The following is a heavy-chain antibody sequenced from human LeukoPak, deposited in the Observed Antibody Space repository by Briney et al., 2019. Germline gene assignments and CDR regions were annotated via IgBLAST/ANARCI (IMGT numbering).Heavy chain of an antibody. Sequence: GGSLRLSCAASGFTFSNAWMNWVRQAPGKGLGWVGRIKSKTDGGTTDYAAPVKGRFTISRDDSKNTLYLQMNSLKTEDTAVYYCTTDLYCTNGVCRDYWGQGTLVTVSS. J-gene: IGHJ4*02. CDR1: GFTFSNAW. D-gene: IGHD2-8*01. CDR3: TTDLYCTNGVCRDY. CDR2: IKSKTDGGTT. V-gene: IGHV3-15*07.